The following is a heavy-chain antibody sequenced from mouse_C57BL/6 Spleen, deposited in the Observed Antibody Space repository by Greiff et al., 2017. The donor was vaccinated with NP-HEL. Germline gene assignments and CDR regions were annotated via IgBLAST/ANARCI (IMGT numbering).Heavy chain of an antibody. J-gene: IGHJ1*03. D-gene: IGHD1-1*01. CDR3: APITTVVAFDV. CDR2: IDPANGNL. CDR1: GFTIKNTY. Sequence: EVQLQQSVAELVRPGASVKLSCTASGFTIKNTYMHWVQQRPEQGLEWIGRIDPANGNLKYAPKFQGKATITADASSKTAYLQLSSLTSEDTAIYYWAPITTVVAFDVWGTGTTVTVAA. V-gene: IGHV14-3*01.